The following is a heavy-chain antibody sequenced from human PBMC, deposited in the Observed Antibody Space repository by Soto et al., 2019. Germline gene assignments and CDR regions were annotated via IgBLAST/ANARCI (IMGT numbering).Heavy chain of an antibody. CDR2: IGFSGGSR. V-gene: IGHV3-23*01. D-gene: IGHD5-12*01. CDR3: AKSQDEMATNSMVDL. J-gene: IGHJ5*02. Sequence: EVQLLESGGGVVQPGGSLRLSCAASGFSFSGYVISWVRQAPGKGMEWVSVIGFSGGSRFYADSVKGRFTGSRDISKNTVYLQMNSLRAEDTAVYYCAKSQDEMATNSMVDLWGQGTLVTVSS. CDR1: GFSFSGYV.